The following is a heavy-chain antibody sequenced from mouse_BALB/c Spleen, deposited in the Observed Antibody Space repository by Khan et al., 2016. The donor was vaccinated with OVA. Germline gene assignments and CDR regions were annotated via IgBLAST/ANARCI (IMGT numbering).Heavy chain of an antibody. CDR2: ISSSGDYI. CDR1: GFTFSTYA. Sequence: EVELVESGGDLVRPGGSLKLSCSASGFTFSTYAMSWVRQTPEKRLEWVATISSSGDYIYYPDSVKGRSTIPRDTAKNTPYLQMSRLRSEDTAIYYCARHNHGPFAYWGQETLVTVSA. V-gene: IGHV5-9-3*01. CDR3: ARHNHGPFAY. J-gene: IGHJ3*01. D-gene: IGHD1-1*01.